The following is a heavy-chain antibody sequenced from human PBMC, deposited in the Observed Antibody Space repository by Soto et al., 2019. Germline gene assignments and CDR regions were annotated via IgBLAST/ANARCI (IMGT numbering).Heavy chain of an antibody. Sequence: PSETLSLTCSVSGGSINSGDSYWNWIRQNPGKGLEWIGFIYYTGSTYYNPSLKSRVTMSVDTSKNQFSLKLSSVTAADTAVYYCARDKRITIFGVVIEGDPTDYYGMDVWGQGTTVTVSS. CDR1: GGSINSGDSY. CDR3: ARDKRITIFGVVIEGDPTDYYGMDV. CDR2: IYYTGST. D-gene: IGHD3-3*01. J-gene: IGHJ6*02. V-gene: IGHV4-30-4*08.